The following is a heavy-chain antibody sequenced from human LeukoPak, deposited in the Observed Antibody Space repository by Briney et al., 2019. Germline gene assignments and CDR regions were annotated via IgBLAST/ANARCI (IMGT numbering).Heavy chain of an antibody. CDR3: AKVGFSGYDXPFDY. D-gene: IGHD5-12*01. Sequence: GGSLRLSCAASGFTFSNSAMNWVRQAPGKGLEWVSAISGSGGSTYYVDSVKGRFTISRDNSKNTLYLQMNSLRAEDTAVYYCAKVGFSGYDXPFDYXGXXTXXXXSS. V-gene: IGHV3-23*01. CDR1: GFTFSNSA. J-gene: IGHJ4*01. CDR2: ISGSGGST.